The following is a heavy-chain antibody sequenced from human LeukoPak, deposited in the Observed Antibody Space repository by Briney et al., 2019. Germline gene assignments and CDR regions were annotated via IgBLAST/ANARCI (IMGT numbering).Heavy chain of an antibody. CDR2: IYYSGST. CDR1: GGSISSGGYY. Sequence: SQTLSLTCTVSGGSISSGGYYWSWIRQHPGKGLEWIGYIYYSGSTYYNPSLKSRVTISVDTSKNQFSLKLSSVTAADTAVYYRARVLRDGSGSYFNYWGQGTLVTVSS. CDR3: ARVLRDGSGSYFNY. D-gene: IGHD3-10*01. J-gene: IGHJ4*02. V-gene: IGHV4-31*03.